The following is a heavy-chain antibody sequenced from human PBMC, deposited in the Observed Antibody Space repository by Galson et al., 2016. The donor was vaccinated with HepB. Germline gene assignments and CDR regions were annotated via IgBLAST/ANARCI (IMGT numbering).Heavy chain of an antibody. J-gene: IGHJ4*02. V-gene: IGHV3-9*01. CDR3: ARDHDIIH. Sequence: SLRLSCAASGFTFDEHDMHWVRQAPGKGLEWVAGISQKSDYIAYAESIKGRFTISRDNAKNSLYLQMNSLRAEDTAVYYCARDHDIIHWGQGTLVAVSS. CDR1: GFTFDEHD. D-gene: IGHD3-9*01. CDR2: ISQKSDYI.